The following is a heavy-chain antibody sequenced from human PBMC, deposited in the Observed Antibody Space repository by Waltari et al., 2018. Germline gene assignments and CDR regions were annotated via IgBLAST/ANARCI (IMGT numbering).Heavy chain of an antibody. V-gene: IGHV1-69*14. D-gene: IGHD3-10*01. CDR1: GSTFSSCA. Sequence: QVQLVQSGDEGKKRGASGKVSCKASGSTFSSCAISWVRQAPGQGLEWMVRIIPIFGTANYAQKFQGRVTITXDKSTSTAYMELSSLRSEDTAVYYCATGGSGSYYQGWGQGTLVTVSS. CDR3: ATGGSGSYYQG. J-gene: IGHJ4*02. CDR2: IIPIFGTA.